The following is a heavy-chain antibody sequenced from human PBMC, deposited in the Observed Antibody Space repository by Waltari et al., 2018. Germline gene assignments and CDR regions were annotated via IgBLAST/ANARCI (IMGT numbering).Heavy chain of an antibody. Sequence: EVQLVQSGAEVKKPGESLKLSCEGSGYRFPRSWLGWVRQMPGKGREWMGVIFPGDSNTKYSPSFRGQVTISADNSITTAYLQWSSLKASDTAIYFCARQPLHSYGIRHFDYWGQGTPVTVS. CDR3: ARQPLHSYGIRHFDY. V-gene: IGHV5-51*01. CDR2: IFPGDSNT. CDR1: GYRFPRSW. D-gene: IGHD5-18*01. J-gene: IGHJ4*02.